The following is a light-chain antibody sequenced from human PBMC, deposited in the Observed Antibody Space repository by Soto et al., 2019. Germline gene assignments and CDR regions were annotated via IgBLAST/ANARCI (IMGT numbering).Light chain of an antibody. CDR1: QSISGTY. CDR2: SAS. V-gene: IGKV3D-15*01. CDR3: QQYNNWPPYT. Sequence: VLTQSPGTLSLTSGERATLSCRASQSISGTYLAWYQQKPGQSPRLLIYSASTRAPGIPDRFSGSGSGTDFTLTISSLQSEDFAVYYCQQYNNWPPYTFGQGTKLEIK. J-gene: IGKJ2*01.